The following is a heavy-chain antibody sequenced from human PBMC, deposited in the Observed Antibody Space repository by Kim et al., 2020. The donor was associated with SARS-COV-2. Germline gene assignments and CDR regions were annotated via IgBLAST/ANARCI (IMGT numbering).Heavy chain of an antibody. V-gene: IGHV4-34*01. CDR1: GGSFSGYY. CDR3: ARGPRITMVRGLFTGSGTKNTNFDY. D-gene: IGHD3-10*01. J-gene: IGHJ4*02. Sequence: SETLSLTCAVYGGSFSGYYWSWIRQPPGKGLEWIGEINHSGSTNYNPSLKSRVTISVDTSKNQFSLKLSSVTAADTAVYYCARGPRITMVRGLFTGSGTKNTNFDYWGQGTLVTVSS. CDR2: INHSGST.